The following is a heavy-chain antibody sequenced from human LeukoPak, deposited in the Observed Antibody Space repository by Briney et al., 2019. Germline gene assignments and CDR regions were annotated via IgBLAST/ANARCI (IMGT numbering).Heavy chain of an antibody. CDR2: IIPIFGTA. Sequence: GPPVKVSCKASGGTFSSYAISWVRQAPGQGLERMGGIIPIFGTANYAQKFQGRVTITADESTSTAYMELSSLRSEDTAVYYCARAVRPCGGDCYSDLYHDAFDIWGQGTMVTVSS. CDR1: GGTFSSYA. V-gene: IGHV1-69*13. J-gene: IGHJ3*02. D-gene: IGHD2-21*01. CDR3: ARAVRPCGGDCYSDLYHDAFDI.